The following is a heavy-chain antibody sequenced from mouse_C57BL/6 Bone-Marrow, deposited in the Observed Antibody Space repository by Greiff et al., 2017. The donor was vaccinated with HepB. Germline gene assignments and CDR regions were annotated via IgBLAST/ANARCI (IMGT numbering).Heavy chain of an antibody. Sequence: VKLQQPGAELVKPGASVKLSCKASGYTFTSYWMHWVKQSPGQGLEWIGMIHPNSGSTNYNEKFKSKATLTVDKSSSTAYMQLSSLTSEDSAVYYCAREGNYDYRYWGQGTLVTVSA. D-gene: IGHD2-4*01. CDR1: GYTFTSYW. CDR2: IHPNSGST. CDR3: AREGNYDYRY. V-gene: IGHV1-64*01. J-gene: IGHJ3*01.